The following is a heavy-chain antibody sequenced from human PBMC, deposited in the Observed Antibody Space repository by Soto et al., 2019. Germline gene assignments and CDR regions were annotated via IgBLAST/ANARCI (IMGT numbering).Heavy chain of an antibody. D-gene: IGHD2-21*02. CDR1: GFTFSSYS. J-gene: IGHJ4*02. V-gene: IGHV3-21*01. CDR3: ARSVSGDYDRFDY. CDR2: ISSSSSYT. Sequence: PGGSLRLSCAASGFTFSSYSMNWVRQAPGKGLEWVPLISSSSSYTYYADSVKGRFTNLRDNAKNSLYLQMNSLRAEDTAVYYCARSVSGDYDRFDYWGQGTLVTVSS.